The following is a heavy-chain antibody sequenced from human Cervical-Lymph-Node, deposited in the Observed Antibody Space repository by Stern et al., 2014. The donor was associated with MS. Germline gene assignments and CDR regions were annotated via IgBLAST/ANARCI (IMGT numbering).Heavy chain of an antibody. V-gene: IGHV5-51*01. D-gene: IGHD3-10*01. CDR3: ARGGFGSYFDP. Sequence: VQLVQSGAEVKKPGESLKISCKVSGHSFTTYWIGWMRQIPGKGLAWMGIIYLGDSDTKYSPSFQGRVTISSDKSISTAYLQWSSLKASDSAMYYCARGGFGSYFDPWGQGTLVTVSS. CDR2: IYLGDSDT. CDR1: GHSFTTYW. J-gene: IGHJ5*02.